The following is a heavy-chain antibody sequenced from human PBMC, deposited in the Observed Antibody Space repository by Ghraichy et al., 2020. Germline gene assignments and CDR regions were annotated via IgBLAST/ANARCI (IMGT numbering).Heavy chain of an antibody. D-gene: IGHD6-13*01. J-gene: IGHJ4*02. V-gene: IGHV3-9*01. CDR2: ISWNSGSI. Sequence: GGSLRLSCAASGFTFDDYAMHWVRQAPGKGLEWVSGISWNSGSIGYADSVKGRFTISRDNAKNSLFLQMNSLRAEDTALYYCAKDIAAAVPYYFDYWAQGTLVTVSS. CDR3: AKDIAAAVPYYFDY. CDR1: GFTFDDYA.